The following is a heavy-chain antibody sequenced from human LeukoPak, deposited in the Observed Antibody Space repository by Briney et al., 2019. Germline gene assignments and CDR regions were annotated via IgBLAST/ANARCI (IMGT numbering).Heavy chain of an antibody. CDR3: ARGGGDQLPTYYFDY. D-gene: IGHD2-2*01. Sequence: GGSLRLSCAASGFTFSSYAMHWVRQAPGKGLEWVSYISSSGSTIYYADSVKGRFTISRDNAKNSLYLQMNSLRAEDTAVYYCARGGGDQLPTYYFDYWGQGTLVTVSS. V-gene: IGHV3-48*03. J-gene: IGHJ4*02. CDR2: ISSSGSTI. CDR1: GFTFSSYA.